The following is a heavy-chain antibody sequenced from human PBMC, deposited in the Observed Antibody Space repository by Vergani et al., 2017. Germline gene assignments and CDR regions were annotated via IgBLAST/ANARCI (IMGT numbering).Heavy chain of an antibody. Sequence: QVQLVQSGAEVKKPGSSVKVSCKASGGTFSSYAISWVRQAPGQGLEWMGRIIPIFGTANYAQKFQGRVTITAEESTSTAYMELSSLRSEDTAVYYCARDGSSSCYVTGLDFDYWGQGTLVTVSS. V-gene: IGHV1-69*13. J-gene: IGHJ4*02. CDR3: ARDGSSSCYVTGLDFDY. D-gene: IGHD6-13*01. CDR1: GGTFSSYA. CDR2: IIPIFGTA.